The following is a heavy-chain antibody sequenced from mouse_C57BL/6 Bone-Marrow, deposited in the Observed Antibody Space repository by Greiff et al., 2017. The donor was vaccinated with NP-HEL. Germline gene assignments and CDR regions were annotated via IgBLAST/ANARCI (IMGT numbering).Heavy chain of an antibody. J-gene: IGHJ2*01. V-gene: IGHV1-26*01. Sequence: EVQLQQSGPELVKPGASVKISCKASGYTFTDYYMNWVKQSHGKSLEWIGDINPNNGGTSYNQKFKGKATLTVDKSSSTAYMELRSLTSEDSAVDYCARGYGSSPFDYWGQGTTLTVSS. CDR2: INPNNGGT. CDR3: ARGYGSSPFDY. D-gene: IGHD1-1*01. CDR1: GYTFTDYY.